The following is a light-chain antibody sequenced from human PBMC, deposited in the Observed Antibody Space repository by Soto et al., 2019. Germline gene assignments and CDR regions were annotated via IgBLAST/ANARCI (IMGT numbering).Light chain of an antibody. Sequence: QSALTQPAXVSGSPGXXITISCTGTSSDVGSYNLVSWYQQHPGKAPKLMIYEGSKRPSGVSNRFSGSKSGNTASLTISGLQAEDEADYYCCSYAGSSTWVFGGGTKLTVL. CDR2: EGS. J-gene: IGLJ2*01. CDR1: SSDVGSYNL. V-gene: IGLV2-23*01. CDR3: CSYAGSSTWV.